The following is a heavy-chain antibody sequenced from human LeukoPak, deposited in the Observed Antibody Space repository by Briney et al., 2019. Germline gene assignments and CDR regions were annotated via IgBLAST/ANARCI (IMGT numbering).Heavy chain of an antibody. Sequence: GRSLRLSCAASGFTFDDYAMHWVRQALGKGLEWVSGISWNSGSIGYADSVKGRFTISRDNAKNSLYLQMNSLRAEDTALYYCAKVDGYCSSTSCYRDAEYFQHWGQGTLVTVSS. D-gene: IGHD2-2*02. CDR1: GFTFDDYA. CDR3: AKVDGYCSSTSCYRDAEYFQH. V-gene: IGHV3-9*01. CDR2: ISWNSGSI. J-gene: IGHJ1*01.